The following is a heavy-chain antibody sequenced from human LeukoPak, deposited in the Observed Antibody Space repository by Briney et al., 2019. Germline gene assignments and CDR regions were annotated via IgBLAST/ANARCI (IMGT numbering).Heavy chain of an antibody. CDR1: GGSISSGSYY. V-gene: IGHV4-61*02. J-gene: IGHJ3*01. CDR2: IYTSGST. CDR3: ARRVVRYCSGGSCPE. D-gene: IGHD2-15*01. Sequence: SETLSLTCTVSGGSISSGSYYWSWVRQPAGKGLEWVGRIYTSGSTNYNPSLKSRVTISVDTSKNQFSLKLSSVTAADTAVYYCARRVVRYCSGGSCPEWGQGTMVTVSS.